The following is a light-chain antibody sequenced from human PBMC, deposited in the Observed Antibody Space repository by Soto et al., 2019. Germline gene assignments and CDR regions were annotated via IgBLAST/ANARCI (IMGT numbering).Light chain of an antibody. V-gene: IGLV2-14*01. CDR1: SSDVGGYNY. Sequence: QSALTQPASVSGSPGQSITISCTGTSSDVGGYNYVSWYQQHPGKAPKLMIYEXXXRXXXXXXXXXXSKSGNTASLTISGLQAEDEXXYYCSSYTSSSIDYVFGTGTKLTVL. J-gene: IGLJ1*01. CDR3: SSYTSSSIDYV. CDR2: EXX.